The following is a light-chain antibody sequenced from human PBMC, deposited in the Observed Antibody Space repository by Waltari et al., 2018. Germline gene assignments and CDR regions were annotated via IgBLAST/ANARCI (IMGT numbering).Light chain of an antibody. V-gene: IGLV8-61*01. Sequence: QTVVTQEPSFSVSPGGTVTLTCGLSSGSVSTNNYPSWYQQTPGQPPRTLIYSTSTRSSGVPDRFSGSILGSKAALTITGAQADDESDYYCALYVGSAMWVFGGGTKLTVL. CDR3: ALYVGSAMWV. J-gene: IGLJ3*02. CDR1: SGSVSTNNY. CDR2: STS.